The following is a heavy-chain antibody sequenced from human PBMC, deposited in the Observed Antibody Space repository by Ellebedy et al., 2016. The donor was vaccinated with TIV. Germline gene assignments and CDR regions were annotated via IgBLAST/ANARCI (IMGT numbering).Heavy chain of an antibody. CDR2: IIPILGIA. CDR3: ASLKDILTGYTNEAFDI. D-gene: IGHD3-9*01. V-gene: IGHV1-69*04. CDR1: GGTFSSYA. Sequence: AASVKVSCKASGGTFSSYAISWVRQAPGQGLEWMGRIIPILGIANYAQKFQGRVTITADKSTSTAYMELSSLRSEDTAVYYCASLKDILTGYTNEAFDIWGQGTMVTVSS. J-gene: IGHJ3*02.